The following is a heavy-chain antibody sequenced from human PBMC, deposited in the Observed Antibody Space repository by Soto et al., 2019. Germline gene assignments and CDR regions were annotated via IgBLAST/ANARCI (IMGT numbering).Heavy chain of an antibody. V-gene: IGHV3-30*18. CDR2: ISYDGSDK. CDR3: AKALGELSPESYDY. D-gene: IGHD3-16*02. J-gene: IGHJ4*01. CDR1: GFTFSSYA. Sequence: QVQLVESGGGVVQPGRSLRLSCAASGFTFSSYAMHWVRQAPGKGLEWVAVISYDGSDKYYADSVKGRFTISRDNSKNSRNLQMNSLRYDDTAVYYCAKALGELSPESYDYWGHGTLITVAS.